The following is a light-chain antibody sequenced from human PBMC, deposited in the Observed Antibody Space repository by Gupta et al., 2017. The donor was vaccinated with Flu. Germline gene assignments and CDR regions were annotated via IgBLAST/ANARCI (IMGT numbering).Light chain of an antibody. CDR2: DNN. J-gene: IGLJ2*01. CDR1: SVRKCY. Sequence: QTVSTTCQGASVRKCYASCCPQKPAQAPALLIYDNNIRHSGTPARVSGSSSGNTASLTITGAQAEEEADYYCNSRDSTDNNQVVFGGGTKLTVL. V-gene: IGLV3-19*01. CDR3: NSRDSTDNNQVV.